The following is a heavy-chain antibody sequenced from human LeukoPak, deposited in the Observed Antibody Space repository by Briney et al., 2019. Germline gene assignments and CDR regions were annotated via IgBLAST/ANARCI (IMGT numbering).Heavy chain of an antibody. CDR1: AASIGSGGYY. CDR2: IYNSGST. Sequence: SPSLSLACPVSAASIGSGGYYWSWIRQHPGKGLEWIGYIYNSGSTYYNPSLKSRVTISVDTSKNQFSLKLSSVTAAGTAVYYCARTNGIAVAGFDYWGQGTLVTVSS. V-gene: IGHV4-31*03. D-gene: IGHD6-19*01. J-gene: IGHJ4*02. CDR3: ARTNGIAVAGFDY.